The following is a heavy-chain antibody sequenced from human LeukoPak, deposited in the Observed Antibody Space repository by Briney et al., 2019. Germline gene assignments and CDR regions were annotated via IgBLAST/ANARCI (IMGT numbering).Heavy chain of an antibody. CDR3: ARDLNECVWGSYRGLFDY. CDR2: FSAYNGST. CDR1: GYTFTSYG. D-gene: IGHD3-16*02. V-gene: IGHV1-18*01. J-gene: IGHJ4*02. Sequence: ASVNLSCNASGYTFTSYGFSWGRQPPAQGLEWKGWFSAYNGSTNYAQKLQGRVPMTADTSTSTAYMELRSLRYDDTAVYYCARDLNECVWGSYRGLFDYWGQGTLVTVSS.